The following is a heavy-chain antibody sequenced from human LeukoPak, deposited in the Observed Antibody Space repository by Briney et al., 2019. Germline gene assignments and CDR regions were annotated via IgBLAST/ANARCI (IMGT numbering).Heavy chain of an antibody. J-gene: IGHJ4*02. CDR2: ISGSGGST. CDR1: GFTFSSYA. CDR3: AKAIVVVVAAACFDY. V-gene: IGHV3-23*01. Sequence: GGSLRLSCAASGFTFSSYAMSWVRQAPGKGLEWVSAISGSGGSTYYADSVKGRFTISRDNSKNTLYLQMNSLRAEDTAVYYCAKAIVVVVAAACFDYWGQGTLVTVSS. D-gene: IGHD2-15*01.